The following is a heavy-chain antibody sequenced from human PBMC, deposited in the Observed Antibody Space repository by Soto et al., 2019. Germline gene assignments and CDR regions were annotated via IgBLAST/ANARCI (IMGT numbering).Heavy chain of an antibody. CDR1: GFTFSSYW. J-gene: IGHJ6*02. CDR3: ASSRYCGGDCYAACMDV. CDR2: INSDGSST. D-gene: IGHD2-21*02. Sequence: PGGSLRLSCAASGFTFSSYWMHWVRQAPGKGLVWVSRINSDGSSTSYADSVKGRFTISRDNAKNTLYLQMNSLRAEDTAVYYCASSRYCGGDCYAACMDVWGQGTTVTVSS. V-gene: IGHV3-74*01.